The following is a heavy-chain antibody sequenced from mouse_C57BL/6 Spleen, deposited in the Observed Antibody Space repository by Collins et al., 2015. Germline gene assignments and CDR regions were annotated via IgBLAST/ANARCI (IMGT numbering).Heavy chain of an antibody. CDR3: GRDGMGALDQ. CDR2: INYDGSST. V-gene: IGHV5-16*01. CDR1: GFTFRNFY. J-gene: IGHJ4*01. Sequence: EGKLVESEGGLVQPGSSMKLSCTASGFTFRNFYMAWVRQVPEKGLEWIASINYDGSSTFYLDSLKSRFIIPRDNAQNILYLEMNSLKSEDTATYYCGRDGMGALDQWGQGTSVTVSS.